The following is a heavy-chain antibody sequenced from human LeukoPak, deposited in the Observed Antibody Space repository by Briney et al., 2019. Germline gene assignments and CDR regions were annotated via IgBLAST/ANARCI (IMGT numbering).Heavy chain of an antibody. CDR3: AKTMYNSSCYHHYGGAF. J-gene: IGHJ4*02. Sequence: GGSLRLSCAASGFMFSDYWMSWVRQAPGQGLEWVANIKQDGSETHYGDSVKGRFTISRDNAEKTLYLQMNSLRGEDAALYYCAKTMYNSSCYHHYGGAFWGQGTLVTVSS. D-gene: IGHD3-22*01. CDR1: GFMFSDYW. V-gene: IGHV3-7*01. CDR2: IKQDGSET.